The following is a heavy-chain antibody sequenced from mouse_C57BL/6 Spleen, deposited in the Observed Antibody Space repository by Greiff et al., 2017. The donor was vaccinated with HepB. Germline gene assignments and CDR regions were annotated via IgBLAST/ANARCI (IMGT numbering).Heavy chain of an antibody. J-gene: IGHJ3*01. CDR3: ARNRRYFDSEGFAY. D-gene: IGHD2-4*01. Sequence: EVQRVESGGGLVKPGGSLKLSCAASGFTFSDYGMHWVRQAPEKGLEWVAYISSGSSTIYYADTVKGRFTISRDNAKNTMFLQMTSLRSEDTAMYDCARNRRYFDSEGFAYWGQGTLVTVSA. CDR1: GFTFSDYG. V-gene: IGHV5-17*01. CDR2: ISSGSSTI.